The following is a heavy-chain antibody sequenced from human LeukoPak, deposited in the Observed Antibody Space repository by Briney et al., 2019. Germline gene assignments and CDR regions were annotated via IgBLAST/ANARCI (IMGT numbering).Heavy chain of an antibody. V-gene: IGHV3-23*01. CDR1: GFTFSSYG. CDR3: AKDSENIVVVVAATKYFQH. D-gene: IGHD2-15*01. J-gene: IGHJ1*01. Sequence: GGTLRLSCAASGFTFSSYGMSWVREAPGKGLEWVSANSGSGGSTYYADSVKGRFTISRDNSKNTLYLQMNSLRAEDTAVYYCAKDSENIVVVVAATKYFQHWGQGTLVTVSS. CDR2: NSGSGGST.